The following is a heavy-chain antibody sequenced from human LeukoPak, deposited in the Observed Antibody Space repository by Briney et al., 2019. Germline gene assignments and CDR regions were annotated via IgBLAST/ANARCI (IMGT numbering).Heavy chain of an antibody. CDR3: ARHVSSAARLFDY. Sequence: SETLSLTCTVSGDSISTYYWSWIRQPPGKGLEWIGCIYYSGSTNYNPSLKSRVTISVDTSKNQFSLKLSSVTAAHTAVYYCARHVSSAARLFDYWGQGTLVTVSS. V-gene: IGHV4-59*08. J-gene: IGHJ4*02. D-gene: IGHD6-6*01. CDR2: IYYSGST. CDR1: GDSISTYY.